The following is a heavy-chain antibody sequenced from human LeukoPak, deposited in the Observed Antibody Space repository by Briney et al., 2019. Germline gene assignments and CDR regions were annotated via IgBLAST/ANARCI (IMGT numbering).Heavy chain of an antibody. CDR3: ARSVITMIVVPGAYWYFDL. Sequence: GASVKVSCKASGYTFTSYDINWVRQAPGQGLGWMGWISAYNGNTNYAQKLQGRVTMTTDTSTSTAYMELRSLRSDDTAVYYCARSVITMIVVPGAYWYFDLWGRGTLVTVSS. CDR1: GYTFTSYD. V-gene: IGHV1-18*01. D-gene: IGHD3-22*01. J-gene: IGHJ2*01. CDR2: ISAYNGNT.